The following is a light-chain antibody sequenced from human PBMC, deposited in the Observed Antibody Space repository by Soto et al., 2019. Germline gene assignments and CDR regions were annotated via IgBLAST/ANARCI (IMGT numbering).Light chain of an antibody. Sequence: EIVLTHSPPTLSFSPGERPTLPCRPSQSVTSYLAWYQQKPGQAPRLLIYDASNRANGIPARFSGSGSGTDFTLTISSLEPEDFAVYYCQQRSNWPLTFGGGTKVEIK. CDR3: QQRSNWPLT. CDR2: DAS. J-gene: IGKJ4*01. V-gene: IGKV3-11*01. CDR1: QSVTSY.